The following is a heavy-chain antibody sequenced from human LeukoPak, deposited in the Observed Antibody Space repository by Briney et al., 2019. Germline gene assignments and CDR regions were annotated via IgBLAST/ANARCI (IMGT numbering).Heavy chain of an antibody. CDR3: AREREYSGYGSGGIVDY. V-gene: IGHV4-30-4*01. CDR2: IYYSGGT. J-gene: IGHJ4*02. D-gene: IGHD5-12*01. Sequence: SETLSLTCTVSGGSISSGDYYWSWIRQPPGKGLEWIGYIYYSGGTDYNPSLKSRVSISVDTSKSQFSLRLSSVTAADTAVYYCAREREYSGYGSGGIVDYWGQGTLVTVSS. CDR1: GGSISSGDYY.